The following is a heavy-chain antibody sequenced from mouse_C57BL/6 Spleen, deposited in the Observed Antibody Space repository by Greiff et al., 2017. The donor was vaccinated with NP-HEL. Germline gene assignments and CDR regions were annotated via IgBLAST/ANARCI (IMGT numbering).Heavy chain of an antibody. CDR1: GFTFSDYG. D-gene: IGHD1-1*01. J-gene: IGHJ2*01. V-gene: IGHV5-17*01. CDR3: ARLTTVGFDY. Sequence: EVKVVESGGGLVKPGGSLKLSCAASGFTFSDYGMHWVRQAPEKGLEWVAYISSGSSTIYYADTVKGRFTISRDNAKNTLFLQMTSLRSEDTAMYYCARLTTVGFDYWGQGTTLTVSS. CDR2: ISSGSSTI.